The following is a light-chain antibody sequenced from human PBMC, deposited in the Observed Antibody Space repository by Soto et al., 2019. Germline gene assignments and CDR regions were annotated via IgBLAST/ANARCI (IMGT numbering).Light chain of an antibody. Sequence: EIVLTHNRRNLSLSAGERDTLCCRASQSVSNNYLAWYQQKPGQAPRLLIYGASNRATGIPDRFSGSGSGTDFTLTISRLEPEDFAVYYCQQYGSSGTFGQGTKVDI. CDR3: QQYGSSGT. V-gene: IGKV3-20*01. CDR1: QSVSNNY. CDR2: GAS. J-gene: IGKJ1*01.